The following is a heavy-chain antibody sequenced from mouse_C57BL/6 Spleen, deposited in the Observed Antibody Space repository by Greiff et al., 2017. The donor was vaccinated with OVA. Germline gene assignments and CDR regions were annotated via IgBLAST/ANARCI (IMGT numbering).Heavy chain of an antibody. V-gene: IGHV5-16*01. J-gene: IGHJ2*01. Sequence: EVKLVESEGGLVQPGSSMKLSCTASGFTFSDYYMAWVRQVPEKGLEWVANINYDGSSTYYLDSLKSRFIISRDNAKNILYLQMSSLKSEDTATYYCAREGIYDGYYDYFDYWGQGTTLTVSS. CDR1: GFTFSDYY. D-gene: IGHD2-3*01. CDR3: AREGIYDGYYDYFDY. CDR2: INYDGSST.